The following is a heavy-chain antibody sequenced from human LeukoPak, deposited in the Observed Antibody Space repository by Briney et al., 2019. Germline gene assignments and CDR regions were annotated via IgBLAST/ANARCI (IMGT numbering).Heavy chain of an antibody. CDR3: AREFMRVTAFDI. CDR1: GYTFSDNY. J-gene: IGHJ3*02. Sequence: GASVKVSCKASGYTFSDNYIHWVRQAPGQGLEWMGRINPHSGGTNYGENFQGRVTLTRDTSISTAYMDLSSLISDDTAVYYCAREFMRVTAFDIWGQGTMVTVSS. V-gene: IGHV1-2*06. D-gene: IGHD2-21*02. CDR2: INPHSGGT.